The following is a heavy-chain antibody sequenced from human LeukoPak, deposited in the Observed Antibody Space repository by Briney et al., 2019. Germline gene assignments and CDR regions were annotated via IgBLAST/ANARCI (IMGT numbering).Heavy chain of an antibody. Sequence: GASVKVSCKASGYTFTGYYMHWVRQAPGQGLEWMGWINPNSGGTNYAQKFQGRVTMTRDTSISTAYMELSRLRSDDTAVYYCARSGGGSGSPFDYWGQGTLVTVSS. V-gene: IGHV1-2*02. CDR2: INPNSGGT. J-gene: IGHJ4*02. CDR1: GYTFTGYY. CDR3: ARSGGGSGSPFDY. D-gene: IGHD3-10*01.